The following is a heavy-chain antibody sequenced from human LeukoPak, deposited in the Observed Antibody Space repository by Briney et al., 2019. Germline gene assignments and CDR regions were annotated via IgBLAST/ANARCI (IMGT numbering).Heavy chain of an antibody. CDR1: GYSISSGYY. Sequence: TSETLSLTCTVSGYSISSGYYWGWIRQPPGKGLEWIGSIYHSGSTYYNPSLKSRVTISVDTSKNQFSLKLSSVTAADTAVYYCARDFLYYYGSGSYSAFDIWGQGTMVTVSS. CDR3: ARDFLYYYGSGSYSAFDI. V-gene: IGHV4-38-2*02. CDR2: IYHSGST. J-gene: IGHJ3*02. D-gene: IGHD3-10*01.